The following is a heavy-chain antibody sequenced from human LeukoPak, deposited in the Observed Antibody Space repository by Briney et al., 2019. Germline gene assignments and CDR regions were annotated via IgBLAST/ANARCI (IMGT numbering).Heavy chain of an antibody. D-gene: IGHD6-19*01. CDR3: ASFGYSSGWYSDY. J-gene: IGHJ4*02. CDR2: TSTSGGSA. CDR1: GFTFSNNA. Sequence: GGSLRLSCAASGFTFSNNAMSWVRQAPGKGLEWVSATSTSGGSAYYADSVKGRFTISRDNAKNSLYLQMNSLRAEDTAVYYCASFGYSSGWYSDYWGQGTLVTVSS. V-gene: IGHV3-23*01.